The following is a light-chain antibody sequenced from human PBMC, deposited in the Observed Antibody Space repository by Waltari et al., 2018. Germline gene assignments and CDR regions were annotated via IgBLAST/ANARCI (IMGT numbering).Light chain of an antibody. Sequence: QSPLPQPAAVSASPGPSIPISCTGTRSDIGGYVYASWYQQHPGRAPKLLIYEVDKRPSGISSRFSGSKSGNTASLTISGLQPEDEADYYCCSYTNSGTRVFGTGTKVTVL. CDR1: RSDIGGYVY. J-gene: IGLJ1*01. V-gene: IGLV2-14*03. CDR2: EVD. CDR3: CSYTNSGTRV.